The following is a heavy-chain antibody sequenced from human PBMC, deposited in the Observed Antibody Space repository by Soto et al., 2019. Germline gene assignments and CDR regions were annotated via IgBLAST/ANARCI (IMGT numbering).Heavy chain of an antibody. J-gene: IGHJ6*02. Sequence: PGQSLKIACKGSGYSFTSYWIGCVRQMPGKGLEWMGIIYPGDSDTRYSPSFQGQVTISADKSISTAYLQWSSLKASDTAMYYCARHVYSYEFWYYYYGMDVWGQGTTVTVSS. V-gene: IGHV5-51*01. CDR3: ARHVYSYEFWYYYYGMDV. D-gene: IGHD5-18*01. CDR1: GYSFTSYW. CDR2: IYPGDSDT.